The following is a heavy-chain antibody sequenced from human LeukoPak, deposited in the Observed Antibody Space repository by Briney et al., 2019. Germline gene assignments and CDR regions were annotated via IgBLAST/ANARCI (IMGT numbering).Heavy chain of an antibody. J-gene: IGHJ4*02. CDR1: GFTLSNHW. V-gene: IGHV3-7*03. CDR2: IKQDGIEK. D-gene: IGHD6-13*01. CDR3: ASDIVAPGLHFEY. Sequence: PGGSLRLSCAASGFTLSNHWMIWVRQAPGKGLECAANIKQDGIEKYYLDSVKGRFTISRDNAKNSVYLQMNSLRAEDTAVYYCASDIVAPGLHFEYWGQGTLVTVSS.